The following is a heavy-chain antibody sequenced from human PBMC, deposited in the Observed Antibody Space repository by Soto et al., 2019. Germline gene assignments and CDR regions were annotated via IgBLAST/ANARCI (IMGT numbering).Heavy chain of an antibody. Sequence: QVQLQESGPGLVKPSETLSLTCTVSGGSISGYYWTWIRQPPGKGLDWIGYIYYTGSTNYHPSLKSRVTISGHTSKNQFPLKLTSVTAADTAVYYCARETTTVRGVIYEYWGQGTLVTVSS. CDR2: IYYTGST. CDR3: ARETTTVRGVIYEY. D-gene: IGHD3-10*01. V-gene: IGHV4-59*01. J-gene: IGHJ4*02. CDR1: GGSISGYY.